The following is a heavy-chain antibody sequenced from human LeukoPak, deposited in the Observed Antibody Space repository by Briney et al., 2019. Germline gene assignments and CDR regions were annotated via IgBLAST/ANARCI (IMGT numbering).Heavy chain of an antibody. J-gene: IGHJ6*02. Sequence: GASVKVSCKASGYTFTSYYMHWVRQAPGQGLESMGIINPSGGSTSYAQKFQGRVTMTTYTSTSRVYMELSSLSSEDTAVYYCARDMDVVVPAAIPARGYYYYYGMDVWGQGTTVTVSS. D-gene: IGHD2-2*02. CDR2: INPSGGST. CDR1: GYTFTSYY. CDR3: ARDMDVVVPAAIPARGYYYYYGMDV. V-gene: IGHV1-46*01.